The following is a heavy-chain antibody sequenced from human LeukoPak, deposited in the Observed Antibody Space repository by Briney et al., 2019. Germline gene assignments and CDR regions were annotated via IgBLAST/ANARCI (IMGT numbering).Heavy chain of an antibody. CDR1: GITFSNYW. CDR2: INPDGSEK. Sequence: PGGPLRLSCAASGITFSNYWMSWVRQAPGKGLEWVANINPDGSEKNYAHSVKGRFTISRDNAKNSLSLQMNSLRDEDMAVYYCATEPGIGYAFDIWGQGRMVTVSS. CDR3: ATEPGIGYAFDI. V-gene: IGHV3-7*01. D-gene: IGHD3-10*01. J-gene: IGHJ3*02.